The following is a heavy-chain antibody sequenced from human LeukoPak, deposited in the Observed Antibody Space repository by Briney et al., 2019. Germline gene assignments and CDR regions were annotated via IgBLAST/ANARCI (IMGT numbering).Heavy chain of an antibody. CDR1: GYTFTSYG. J-gene: IGHJ6*02. CDR3: ARDTGNTPYYGMDV. CDR2: ISAYNGNT. D-gene: IGHD2-15*01. V-gene: IGHV1-18*01. Sequence: GASVKVSCKASGYTFTSYGISWVRQAPGQGLEWMGWISAYNGNTNYAQKLQGRVTMTTDTSTSTAYMELRSLRSGDTAVYYCARDTGNTPYYGMDVWGQGTTVTVSS.